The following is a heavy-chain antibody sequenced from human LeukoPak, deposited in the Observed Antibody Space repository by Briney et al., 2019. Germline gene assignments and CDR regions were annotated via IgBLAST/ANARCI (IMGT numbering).Heavy chain of an antibody. Sequence: SETLSLTCTVSGGSISSGGYYWSWIRQHPGKGLEWIGYIYYSGSTYYNPSLKSRVTISVDTSKNQFSLKLSSVTAADTAVYYCARVYDILTGYLDYWGQGTLVTVSS. V-gene: IGHV4-31*03. CDR2: IYYSGST. J-gene: IGHJ4*02. CDR1: GGSISSGGYY. CDR3: ARVYDILTGYLDY. D-gene: IGHD3-9*01.